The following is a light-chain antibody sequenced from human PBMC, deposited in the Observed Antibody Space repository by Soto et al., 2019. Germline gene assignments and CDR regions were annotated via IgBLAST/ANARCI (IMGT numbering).Light chain of an antibody. CDR2: DVT. Sequence: QSALTQPASVSGSPGQSITISCTGSSSDIGAYNYVSWYQQHPGKAPKLLISDVTNRPSGVSNRFSGSKSANTASLTISGLQAEDEAEYYCSSYTSSTTVVFGPGTKLTVL. V-gene: IGLV2-14*03. CDR3: SSYTSSTTVV. J-gene: IGLJ1*01. CDR1: SSDIGAYNY.